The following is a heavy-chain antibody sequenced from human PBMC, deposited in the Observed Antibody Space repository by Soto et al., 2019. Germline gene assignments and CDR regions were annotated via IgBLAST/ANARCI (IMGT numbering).Heavy chain of an antibody. J-gene: IGHJ4*02. CDR3: VRENYFDY. Sequence: QLVESGGGLVQPGGSLRLSCAGSGFTFSTYWMGWVRRAPGKRLEWVANIRQDGTERSYADSVKGRFTISRDNAKKSLYLQMDSLGADDTAVYYCVRENYFDYWGQGTLVTVSS. V-gene: IGHV3-7*01. CDR1: GFTFSTYW. CDR2: IRQDGTER.